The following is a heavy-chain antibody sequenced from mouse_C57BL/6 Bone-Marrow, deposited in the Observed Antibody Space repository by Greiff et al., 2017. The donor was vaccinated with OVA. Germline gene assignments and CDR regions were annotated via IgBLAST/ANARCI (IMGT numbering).Heavy chain of an antibody. CDR2: IYPGSGST. V-gene: IGHV1-55*01. J-gene: IGHJ2*01. CDR1: GYTFTSYW. Sequence: VQLQQPGAELVKPGASVKMSCKASGYTFTSYWITWVKQRPGQGLEWIGDIYPGSGSTNYNEKCKSKATLTVDTSSSTAYMHLSSLTSEDSAVYYCAREGPYDYDDYWGQGTTLTVSS. D-gene: IGHD2-4*01. CDR3: AREGPYDYDDY.